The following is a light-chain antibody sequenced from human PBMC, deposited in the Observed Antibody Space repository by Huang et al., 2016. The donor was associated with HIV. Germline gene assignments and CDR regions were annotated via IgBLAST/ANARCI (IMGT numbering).Light chain of an antibody. J-gene: IGKJ4*01. CDR2: EVA. V-gene: IGKV2D-29*02. CDR3: MQRTQRPLT. Sequence: DIVMTQTPLSLSVTPGQPASISCKSSQSLLHRDGATYLYWYLHTPGQSPQLLIYEVANRFSGVPDRFGGSGSGTDFTLRISRVEAEDVGVYYCMQRTQRPLTFGGGTKVEIK. CDR1: QSLLHRDGATY.